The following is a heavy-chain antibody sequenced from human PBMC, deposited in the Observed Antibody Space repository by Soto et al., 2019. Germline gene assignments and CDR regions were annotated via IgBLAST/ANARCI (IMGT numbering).Heavy chain of an antibody. CDR3: ARQRITMIVVRSDAFDI. CDR2: IDPSDSYT. V-gene: IGHV5-10-1*01. Sequence: GESLKISCKGSGYSFTSYWISWVRQMPGKGLEWMGRIDPSDSYTNYSPSFQGHVTISADKSISTAYLQWSSLKASDTAMYYCARQRITMIVVRSDAFDIWGQGTMVTVS. D-gene: IGHD3-22*01. CDR1: GYSFTSYW. J-gene: IGHJ3*02.